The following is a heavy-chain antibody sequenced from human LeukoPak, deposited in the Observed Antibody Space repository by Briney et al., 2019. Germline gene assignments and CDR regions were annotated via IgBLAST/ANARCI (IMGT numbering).Heavy chain of an antibody. CDR3: VRDGYYGSGSPGWFGP. CDR1: GYSINSAFY. D-gene: IGHD3-10*01. V-gene: IGHV4-38-2*02. J-gene: IGHJ5*02. Sequence: PSETLSLTCTVSGYSINSAFYWGWIRVPPGKGLEWIGSVFHRGTTYYNSSLKSRVNISIDTSKNQFSLKLNSLTAEVTAMYYCVRDGYYGSGSPGWFGPWGPGTLVIVSA. CDR2: VFHRGTT.